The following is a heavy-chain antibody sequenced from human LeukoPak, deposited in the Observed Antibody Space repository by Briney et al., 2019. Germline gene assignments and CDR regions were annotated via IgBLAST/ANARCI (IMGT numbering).Heavy chain of an antibody. D-gene: IGHD3-10*01. CDR1: GFTFSSYG. CDR2: ISYDGSNK. J-gene: IGHJ4*02. V-gene: IGHV3-30*18. Sequence: GGSLRLSCAASGFTFSSYGMHGVRQAPGKGLGWVAVISYDGSNKYYADSVKGRFTISRDNSKNTLYLQMNSLRAEDTAVYYCAKLALSPVYHNFGELFNFITYWGQGTLVTVSS. CDR3: AKLALSPVYHNFGELFNFITY.